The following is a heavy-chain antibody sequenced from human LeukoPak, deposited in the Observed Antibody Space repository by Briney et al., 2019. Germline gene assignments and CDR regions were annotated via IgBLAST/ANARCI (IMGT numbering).Heavy chain of an antibody. V-gene: IGHV3-33*01. CDR1: GFTFSSYG. CDR3: ARDDLAVTRAFDI. J-gene: IGHJ3*02. CDR2: IWCDGSNK. D-gene: IGHD4-17*01. Sequence: GRSLRLSCAASGFTFSSYGMHWVRQAPGKGLEWVAVIWCDGSNKYYADSVKGRFTISRDNSKNTLYLQMNSLRAEDTAVYYCARDDLAVTRAFDIWGQGTMVTVSS.